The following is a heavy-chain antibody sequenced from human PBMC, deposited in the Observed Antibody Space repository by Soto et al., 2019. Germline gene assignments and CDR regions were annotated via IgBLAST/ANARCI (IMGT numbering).Heavy chain of an antibody. J-gene: IGHJ2*01. Sequence: SETLSLTCTVSGDSVSSVGFHWAWLRRPPGKGLKWFGYIYNGGSTYYRPSLESRMQMSLDPTRNHYSLRLTSVTAADTAVYFCFISSCCVDHLDLHSYPTRCSLDL. CDR3: FISSCCVDHLDLHSYPTRCSLDL. V-gene: IGHV4-30-4*01. CDR2: IYNGGST. CDR1: GDSVSSVGFH. D-gene: IGHD2-15*01.